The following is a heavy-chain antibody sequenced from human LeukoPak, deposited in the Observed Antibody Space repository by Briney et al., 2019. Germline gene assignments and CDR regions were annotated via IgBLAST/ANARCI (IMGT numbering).Heavy chain of an antibody. J-gene: IGHJ4*02. CDR2: IAANGNDK. CDR3: AREVFFQFDN. CDR1: GFTFRKYW. V-gene: IGHV3-7*03. Sequence: PGGSLRLSCAASGFTFRKYWMAWVRQAPGRGLEWVATIAANGNDKDYEDALQGRFTISRDNTRNSLSLRIDSQGAEDTAQYYCAREVFFQFDNWGQGALVTVSS.